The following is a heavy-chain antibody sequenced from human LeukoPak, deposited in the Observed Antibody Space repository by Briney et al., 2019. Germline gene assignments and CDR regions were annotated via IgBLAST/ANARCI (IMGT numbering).Heavy chain of an antibody. CDR3: ARHDSSGYQYYFDY. V-gene: IGHV1-8*01. J-gene: IGHJ4*02. CDR2: MNPNSGNT. D-gene: IGHD3-22*01. CDR1: GYTFTSYD. Sequence: ASVKVSCKASGYTFTSYDINWVRQATGQGLEWMGWMNPNSGNTGYAQKFQGRVTITADKSTSTAYMELSSLRSEDTAVYYCARHDSSGYQYYFDYWGQGTLVTVSS.